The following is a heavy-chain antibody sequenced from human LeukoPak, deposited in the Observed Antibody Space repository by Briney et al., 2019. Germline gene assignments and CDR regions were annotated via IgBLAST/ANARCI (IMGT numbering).Heavy chain of an antibody. J-gene: IGHJ4*02. CDR2: IYYSGST. CDR1: GGSFSGYY. Sequence: SETLSLTCAVYGGSFSGYYWSWIRQPPGKGLEWIGSIYYSGSTYYNPSLKSRVTVSVDTSKNQFSLKLSSVTAADTAVYYCARQVAAAGTEYFDYWGQGTLVTVSS. V-gene: IGHV4-34*01. CDR3: ARQVAAAGTEYFDY. D-gene: IGHD6-13*01.